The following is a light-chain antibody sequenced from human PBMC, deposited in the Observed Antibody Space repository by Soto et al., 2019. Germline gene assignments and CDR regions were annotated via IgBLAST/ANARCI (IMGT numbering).Light chain of an antibody. V-gene: IGLV1-40*01. CDR1: SSNIRAGYD. CDR3: QSYDSSLSALYV. J-gene: IGLJ1*01. Sequence: QSVLTQPPSVSGAPGQRVTISCTGSSSNIRAGYDVHWYQQLPGTAPKLLIYGNSNRPSGVPDRFSGSKSGTSASLAITGLQAEDEADYYCQSYDSSLSALYVFGTGTKVTVL. CDR2: GNS.